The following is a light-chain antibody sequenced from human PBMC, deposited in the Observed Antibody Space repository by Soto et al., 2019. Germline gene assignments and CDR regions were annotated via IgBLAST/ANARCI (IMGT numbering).Light chain of an antibody. CDR1: QSVSSNY. CDR3: QQYESSPLT. Sequence: EIVLTQSPGTLSLSPGERATLSCRASQSVSSNYLAWYRQKPGQAPRLLIHGASSRATGIPDRFSGSGSGTDFILTISRLEPEDFAVYYCQQYESSPLTFGGGTKVDIK. J-gene: IGKJ4*01. V-gene: IGKV3-20*01. CDR2: GAS.